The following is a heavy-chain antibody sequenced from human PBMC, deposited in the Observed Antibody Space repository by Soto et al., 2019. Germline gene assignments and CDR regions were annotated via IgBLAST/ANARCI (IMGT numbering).Heavy chain of an antibody. CDR1: GGSFSGHS. CDR3: AGQRSPEGWFDP. CDR2: INHSGST. V-gene: IGHV4-34*01. D-gene: IGHD3-10*01. J-gene: IGHJ5*02. Sequence: SETKSLTCAVYGGSFSGHSVSWIRQPPGKGLEWIGEINHSGSTNYHPSLKSRVTISVDTSKNQFSLKLSSVNAADTAVYYCAGQRSPEGWFDPWGQGTLVTVSS.